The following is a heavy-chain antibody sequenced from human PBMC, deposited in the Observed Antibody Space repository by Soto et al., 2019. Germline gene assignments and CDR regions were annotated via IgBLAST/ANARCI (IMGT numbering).Heavy chain of an antibody. CDR2: ISANDVGT. CDR1: GFTLRNYP. J-gene: IGHJ4*02. CDR3: AKAKNDYNWDNRPPFDY. V-gene: IGHV3-23*01. D-gene: IGHD1-20*01. Sequence: GGSLRLSCGASGFTLRNYPMTWIRQAPGKGLEWVSLISANDVGTYYAESVKTRFTISTDQSRNTVYLQMDSLRADDTAIYYCAKAKNDYNWDNRPPFDYWGQGTLVTVSS.